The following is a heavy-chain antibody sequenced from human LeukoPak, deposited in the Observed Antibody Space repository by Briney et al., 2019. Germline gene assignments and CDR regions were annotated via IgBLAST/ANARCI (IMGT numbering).Heavy chain of an antibody. D-gene: IGHD1-26*01. CDR2: SSTSSSYI. Sequence: PGGSLRLSCAASGFTFSRHSMNWVRQAPGKGLEWVSSSSTSSSYIYYADSVKGRFTISRDNAKNSLYLQMNSLRAEDTAVYYCARDPENVSGSHSHFDLWGRGTLVTVSS. CDR1: GFTFSRHS. V-gene: IGHV3-21*01. J-gene: IGHJ2*01. CDR3: ARDPENVSGSHSHFDL.